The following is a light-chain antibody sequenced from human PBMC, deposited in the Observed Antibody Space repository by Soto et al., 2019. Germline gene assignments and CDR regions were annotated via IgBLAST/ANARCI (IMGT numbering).Light chain of an antibody. J-gene: IGKJ1*01. CDR2: AAS. Sequence: DIQMTQSPSSLSASVGDRVTITCRASQGISNYLVWYQQKPGKVPKLLIYAASTLQSGVPSRFSGSGSGTDLTLTISSLQPEDVATYYCHNYNGAPWTFGQGTKVEIK. V-gene: IGKV1-27*01. CDR1: QGISNY. CDR3: HNYNGAPWT.